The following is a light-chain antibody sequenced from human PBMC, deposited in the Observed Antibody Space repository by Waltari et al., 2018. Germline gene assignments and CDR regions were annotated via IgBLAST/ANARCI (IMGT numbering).Light chain of an antibody. CDR3: QKYVSLPAT. J-gene: IGKJ1*01. V-gene: IGKV3-20*01. CDR1: QSVSSY. CDR2: GAY. Sequence: EIVLTQSPGTLSLSPGERATLSCRASQSVSSYLAWYQQKPGQAPRLLIYGAYPRATGIPDRFSGSGSGTDFSLTISRLEPEDFAVYYCQKYVSLPATFGQGTKVEIK.